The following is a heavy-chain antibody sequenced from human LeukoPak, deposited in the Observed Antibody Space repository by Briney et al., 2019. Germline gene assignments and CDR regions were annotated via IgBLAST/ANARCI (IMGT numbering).Heavy chain of an antibody. V-gene: IGHV5-51*01. CDR1: GNSFTSYW. CDR2: IYPDDSDT. Sequence: PGEPLKISCKGSGNSFTSYWIGWVRQMPGKGLEWMGIIYPDDSDTRYCPSFKGQVTISADKSISTAYLQWSSLKASDTAMYYCARTSGLVGARTGWDYFDYWGQGTLVTVSS. D-gene: IGHD1-26*01. J-gene: IGHJ4*02. CDR3: ARTSGLVGARTGWDYFDY.